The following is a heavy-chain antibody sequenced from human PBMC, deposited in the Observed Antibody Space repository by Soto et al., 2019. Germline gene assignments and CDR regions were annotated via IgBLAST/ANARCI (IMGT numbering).Heavy chain of an antibody. Sequence: GGSLRLSCAASGFTFATYTMNWVRQAPGKGLEWVSGIYGSGDSTFYADSVKGRFTISRDNSKNTVYLQMNSLRAEDTAVYYCVKHQVSLVRGISPFDYWGQGALVTVSS. V-gene: IGHV3-23*01. CDR1: GFTFATYT. CDR3: VKHQVSLVRGISPFDY. D-gene: IGHD3-10*01. J-gene: IGHJ4*02. CDR2: IYGSGDST.